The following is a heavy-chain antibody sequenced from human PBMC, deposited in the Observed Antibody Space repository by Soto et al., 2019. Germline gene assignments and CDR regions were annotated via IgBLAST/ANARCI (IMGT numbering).Heavy chain of an antibody. D-gene: IGHD1-1*01. CDR2: IIPIFGIP. CDR3: AKAAQTRFNWNDLGNWFDP. J-gene: IGHJ5*02. CDR1: GGTFSSYA. V-gene: IGHV1-69*13. Sequence: SVKVSCKESGGTFSSYAIAWVRQAPGQGLEWMGGIIPIFGIPNYAQKFQGRVAITADESTNTAYMELSSLRSDDTAVHYCAKAAQTRFNWNDLGNWFDPWGQGTLVTVSS.